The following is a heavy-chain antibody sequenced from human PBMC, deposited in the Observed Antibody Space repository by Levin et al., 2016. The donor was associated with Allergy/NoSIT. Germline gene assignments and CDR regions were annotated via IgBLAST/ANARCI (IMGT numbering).Heavy chain of an antibody. Sequence: GGSLRLSCSTSGFTFNTYPIHWVRQAPGKGLDWVAIISADGSVKFYGDSVKGRFTVSRDNSKNTLYLQMDYLSIEDTAVYFCARGFSEDFHEYYQFWGQGSLVTVSS. V-gene: IGHV3-30-3*01. CDR1: GFTFNTYP. D-gene: IGHD3-10*01. CDR3: ARGFSEDFHEYYQF. CDR2: ISADGSVK. J-gene: IGHJ1*01.